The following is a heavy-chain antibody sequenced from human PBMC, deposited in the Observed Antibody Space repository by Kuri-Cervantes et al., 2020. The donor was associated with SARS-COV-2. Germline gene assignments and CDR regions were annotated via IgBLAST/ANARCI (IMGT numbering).Heavy chain of an antibody. D-gene: IGHD6-19*01. J-gene: IGHJ4*01. CDR1: RFTFNTYA. Sequence: GGSLRLSCPASRFTFNTYAMSWVRQVPGKGLEWVTAISGSGGSTFYADSVKGRFTISRDNSKNTRYLQMNSLRAEDTAVYYCAKDRLTVAGWGLPDPRYYFDYWGQGALVTVSS. CDR2: ISGSGGST. V-gene: IGHV3-23*01. CDR3: AKDRLTVAGWGLPDPRYYFDY.